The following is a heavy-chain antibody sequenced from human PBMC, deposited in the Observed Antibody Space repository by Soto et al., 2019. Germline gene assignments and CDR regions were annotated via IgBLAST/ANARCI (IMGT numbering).Heavy chain of an antibody. J-gene: IGHJ6*02. CDR1: GFTFDDYA. D-gene: IGHD6-6*01. CDR3: AKGDSGSPSYGMDV. Sequence: GGSLRLSCAASGFTFDDYAMHWVRQVPGKGLEWVSGISLNSGKNGYAGSVKGRFTISRDNAKNSLYLQMNSLGAEDTALYYCAKGDSGSPSYGMDVWGQGTTVTVSS. CDR2: ISLNSGKN. V-gene: IGHV3-9*01.